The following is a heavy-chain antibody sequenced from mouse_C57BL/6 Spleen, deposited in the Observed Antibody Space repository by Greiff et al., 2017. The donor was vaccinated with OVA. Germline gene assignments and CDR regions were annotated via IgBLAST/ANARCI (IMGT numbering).Heavy chain of an antibody. CDR2: ISSGGSYT. Sequence: EVQGVESGGDLVKPGGSLKLSCAASGFTFSSYGMSWVRQTPDKRLEWVATISSGGSYTYYPDSVKGRFTISRDNAKNTLYLQMSSLKSEDTAMYYCARKDYDYDASYWGQGTLVTVSA. CDR1: GFTFSSYG. V-gene: IGHV5-6*01. D-gene: IGHD2-4*01. J-gene: IGHJ3*01. CDR3: ARKDYDYDASY.